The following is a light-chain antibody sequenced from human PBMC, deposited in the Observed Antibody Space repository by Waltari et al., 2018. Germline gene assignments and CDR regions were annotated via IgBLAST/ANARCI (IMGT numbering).Light chain of an antibody. Sequence: DIVMTQSPDPLAVSLGESATIHCKSCQSVLHSSKNKQYLAWNKQKPGQPLKLLMYWVSTGESEVLYRLRGRVSGTDLGVALSSLLAEDVADDDCVQYYTAPITFGQGTRLDI. V-gene: IGKV4-1*01. CDR1: QSVLHSSKNKQY. CDR3: VQYYTAPIT. J-gene: IGKJ5*01. CDR2: WVS.